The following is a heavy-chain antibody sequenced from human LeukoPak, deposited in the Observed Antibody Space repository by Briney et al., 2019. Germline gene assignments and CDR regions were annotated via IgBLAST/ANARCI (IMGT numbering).Heavy chain of an antibody. D-gene: IGHD6-19*01. J-gene: IGHJ4*02. V-gene: IGHV4-4*07. CDR2: IQTSEST. CDR3: ARDLGSGWYYD. CDR1: VGSISSHY. Sequence: SETLSLTCTVSVGSISSHYSKCIRQPPGKGLEWIGRIQTSESTNYNPSLKSRITMSVDRSKNQFSLKLSSVTAADTAVYYCARDLGSGWYYDWGQGTLVTVSS.